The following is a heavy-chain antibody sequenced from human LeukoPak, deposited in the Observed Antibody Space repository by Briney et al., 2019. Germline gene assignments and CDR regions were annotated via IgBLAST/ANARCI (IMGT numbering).Heavy chain of an antibody. CDR3: ARGYCSSTSCYMSAFDI. CDR2: INPNSGGT. Sequence: ASVKVSCKASGYTFTGYYMHWVRQAPGQGLEWMGRINPNSGGTNYAQKFQGRVTMTRDTSISTAYMELSRLRSDDTAVYYCARGYCSSTSCYMSAFDIWGQGTMVTVSS. D-gene: IGHD2-2*02. CDR1: GYTFTGYY. J-gene: IGHJ3*02. V-gene: IGHV1-2*06.